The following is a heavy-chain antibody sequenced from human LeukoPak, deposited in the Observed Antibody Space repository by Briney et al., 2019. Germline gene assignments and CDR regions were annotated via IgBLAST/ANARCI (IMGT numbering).Heavy chain of an antibody. CDR3: ARDRGYDI. CDR1: GFTFSSYG. V-gene: IGHV3-33*01. D-gene: IGHD3-9*01. CDR2: IWYDVSNQ. Sequence: GGSLRLSCAPSGFTFSSYGMHWVRQAPGKWVEWVAVIWYDVSNQDYADSVKGRFNITRDNSKNTLYLQMNSMRAEYTAVYYCARDRGYDIWGQGTLVTVSS. J-gene: IGHJ4*02.